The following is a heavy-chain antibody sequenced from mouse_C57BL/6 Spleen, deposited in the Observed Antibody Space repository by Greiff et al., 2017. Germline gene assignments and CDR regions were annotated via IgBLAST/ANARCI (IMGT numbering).Heavy chain of an antibody. J-gene: IGHJ1*03. V-gene: IGHV1-47*01. CDR1: GYTFTTYP. CDR2: FHPYNDDT. Sequence: VQLQESGAELVKPGASVKMSCKASGYTFTTYPIEWMKQNHGKSLEWIGNFHPYNDDTKYNEKFKGKATLTVEKSSSTVYLELSRLTSDDSAVYYCAKHYYGSGYGCFDVWGTGTAVTVSS. CDR3: AKHYYGSGYGCFDV. D-gene: IGHD1-1*01.